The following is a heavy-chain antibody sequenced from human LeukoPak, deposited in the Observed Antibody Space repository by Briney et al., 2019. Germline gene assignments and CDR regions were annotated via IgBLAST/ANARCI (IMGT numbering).Heavy chain of an antibody. J-gene: IGHJ4*02. Sequence: GASVKVPCKASGYTFTGYHMRWVRQAPGQGLEWMGRINPNSGDTNYAQKFQGRVTMTRDTSISTAYMELSRLRSDDTAVYYCARDYCSSTSCLFDYWGQGTLVTVSS. CDR1: GYTFTGYH. V-gene: IGHV1-2*06. CDR2: INPNSGDT. D-gene: IGHD2-2*01. CDR3: ARDYCSSTSCLFDY.